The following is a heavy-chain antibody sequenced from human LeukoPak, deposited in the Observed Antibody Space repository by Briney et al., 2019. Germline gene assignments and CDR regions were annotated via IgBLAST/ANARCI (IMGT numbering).Heavy chain of an antibody. V-gene: IGHV4-61*01. Sequence: PSQTLSLTCTVSGGPISSGSYYWTWIRQSPGKGLEWIGYIYNTGTTNYNPSLKSRVIISVDTSKNQFSLRLSSVTAADTAMYYCASLFDTSGFWGQGTLVTVSS. D-gene: IGHD3-22*01. CDR2: IYNTGTT. CDR3: ASLFDTSGF. J-gene: IGHJ4*02. CDR1: GGPISSGSYY.